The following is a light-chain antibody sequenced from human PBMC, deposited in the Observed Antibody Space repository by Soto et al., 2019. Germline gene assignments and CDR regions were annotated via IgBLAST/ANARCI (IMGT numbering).Light chain of an antibody. J-gene: IGLJ3*02. V-gene: IGLV2-23*01. Sequence: QSVLTQPASVSGSPGQSITISCTGTSSDVGSYNLVSWYQQYPGEAPKLLIYEGTKRPSGVSDRFSGSNSGNTASLTISGLQAEDEADYYCCAYGGSSIYWLFGEGTKLTVL. CDR1: SSDVGSYNL. CDR3: CAYGGSSIYWL. CDR2: EGT.